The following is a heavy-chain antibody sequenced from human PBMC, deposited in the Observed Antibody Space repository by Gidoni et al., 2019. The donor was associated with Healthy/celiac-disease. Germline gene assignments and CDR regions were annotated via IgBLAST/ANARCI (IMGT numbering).Heavy chain of an antibody. CDR1: GFTFRSYA. J-gene: IGHJ6*02. Sequence: EVQLLESGGGLVQPGGSLRLACAASGFTFRSYAMSWVRQAPGKGLEWVAAISGSGVSTYYADSVKGRFTISRDNSKNTLYLQMNSRRAEDTAVYYCAKDHEYGSGSYGGMDVWGQGTTVTVSS. CDR3: AKDHEYGSGSYGGMDV. CDR2: ISGSGVST. V-gene: IGHV3-23*01. D-gene: IGHD3-10*01.